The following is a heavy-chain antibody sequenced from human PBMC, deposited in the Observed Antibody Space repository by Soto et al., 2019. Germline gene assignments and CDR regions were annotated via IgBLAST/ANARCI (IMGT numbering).Heavy chain of an antibody. CDR2: INHSGST. Sequence: TEPLSLTSAVYGGSFSGYYWSWIRQPPGSGLEWIGEINHSGSTNYNPSHKRRVILSIETSKTHFPLRLSSVPGADTAVYYCARCIAVAGCYFDYWGQGTLGTVSS. CDR3: ARCIAVAGCYFDY. CDR1: GGSFSGYY. D-gene: IGHD6-19*01. J-gene: IGHJ4*02. V-gene: IGHV4-34*01.